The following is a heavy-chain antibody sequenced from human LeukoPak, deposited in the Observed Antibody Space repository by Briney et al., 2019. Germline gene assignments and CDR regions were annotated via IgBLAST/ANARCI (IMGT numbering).Heavy chain of an antibody. J-gene: IGHJ3*02. CDR2: ISGSGGGT. CDR1: GFTFSSYA. V-gene: IGHV3-23*01. D-gene: IGHD1-26*01. CDR3: AKDNYSGSYYASDAFDI. Sequence: GGSLRLSCAASGFTFSSYAMSWVRQAPGKGLEWVSAISGSGGGTYYADSVKGRFTISRDNSKNTLYLQMNSLRAEDTAVYYCAKDNYSGSYYASDAFDIWGQGTMVTVSS.